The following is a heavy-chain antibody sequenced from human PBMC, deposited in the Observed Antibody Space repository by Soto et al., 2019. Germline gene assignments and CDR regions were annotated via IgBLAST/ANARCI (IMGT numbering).Heavy chain of an antibody. D-gene: IGHD2-15*01. J-gene: IGHJ3*02. CDR3: ARVPYCSGGSCWAFDI. Sequence: PSETLSLTCTVSGGSISSYYWSWIRQPPGKGLEWIGYIYYSGSTNCNPSLKSRVTISVDTSKNQFSLKLSSVTAADTAVYYCARVPYCSGGSCWAFDIWGQGTMVTVSS. CDR2: IYYSGST. V-gene: IGHV4-59*01. CDR1: GGSISSYY.